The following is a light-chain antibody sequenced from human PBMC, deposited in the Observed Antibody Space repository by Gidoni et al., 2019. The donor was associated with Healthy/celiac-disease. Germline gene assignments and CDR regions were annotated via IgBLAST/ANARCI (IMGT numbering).Light chain of an antibody. J-gene: IGKJ4*01. V-gene: IGKV3-11*01. CDR3: QQRSNWLT. Sequence: DIVLTQSPATLSLSPGERATLSCRASQSVSSYLAWYQQKPGQAPRLLIYDASNRATGIPARFRCSGSGTDFTLTISSLEPEDFAVYYCQQRSNWLTFGGGTKVEIK. CDR1: QSVSSY. CDR2: DAS.